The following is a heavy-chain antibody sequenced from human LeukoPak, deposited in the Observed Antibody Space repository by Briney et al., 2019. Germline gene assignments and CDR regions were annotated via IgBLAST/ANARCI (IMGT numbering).Heavy chain of an antibody. CDR3: AKDVGRSGLLDY. CDR1: GFTFSSYA. Sequence: GGSLRLSCAASGFTFSSYAMSWVRQAPGKGLEWVSAISGSGGITYYADSVQSRFTLSRDKSKNTLYLQMNSLRAEDTAVYYCAKDVGRSGLLDYWAQGTLVTVSS. CDR2: ISGSGGIT. D-gene: IGHD6-19*01. J-gene: IGHJ4*02. V-gene: IGHV3-23*01.